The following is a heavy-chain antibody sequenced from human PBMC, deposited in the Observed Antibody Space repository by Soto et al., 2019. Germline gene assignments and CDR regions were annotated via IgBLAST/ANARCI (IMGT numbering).Heavy chain of an antibody. J-gene: IGHJ4*02. CDR1: GYTFINYG. Sequence: QVQLVHSGAEVKKPGASVKVSCEASGYTFINYGINWVRQAPGLGLEWMGWINTYNGNTNYAQKIQGRVTMTTDTSTSTAYMELRSLRSDDTAVYYCARDHFSSGWYGFDYWGQGTLVTVSS. CDR2: INTYNGNT. D-gene: IGHD6-19*01. CDR3: ARDHFSSGWYGFDY. V-gene: IGHV1-18*01.